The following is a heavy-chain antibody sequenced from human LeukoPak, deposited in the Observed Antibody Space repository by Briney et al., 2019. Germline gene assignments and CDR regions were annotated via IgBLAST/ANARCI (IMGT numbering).Heavy chain of an antibody. J-gene: IGHJ3*02. Sequence: ASVKVSCKASGGTFSSYAISWVRQAPGQGLEWMGRIIPILGIANYAQKFQGRVTITADKSTSTAYMELSSLRSEDTAVYYCASHIVVVVAAGTSRAFDIWGQGTMVTVSS. CDR1: GGTFSSYA. CDR3: ASHIVVVVAAGTSRAFDI. V-gene: IGHV1-69*04. CDR2: IIPILGIA. D-gene: IGHD2-15*01.